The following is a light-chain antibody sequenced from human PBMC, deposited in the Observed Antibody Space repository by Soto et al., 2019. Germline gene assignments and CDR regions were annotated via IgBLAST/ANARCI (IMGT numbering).Light chain of an antibody. V-gene: IGLV1-44*01. Sequence: QSALTQPPSASATPGQRITISCSGSFSNIGRNSVSWFQQLPGTAPKLLIYTDSQRPSGVPDRFSGSKSGTSASLAISGLQSDDEAEFYCASWDDSMDGGVFGGGTKLTVL. CDR3: ASWDDSMDGGV. J-gene: IGLJ3*02. CDR2: TDS. CDR1: FSNIGRNS.